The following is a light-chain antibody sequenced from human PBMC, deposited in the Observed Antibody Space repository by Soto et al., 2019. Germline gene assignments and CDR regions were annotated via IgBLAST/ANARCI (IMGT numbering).Light chain of an antibody. Sequence: QSVLTQPPSVSGAPGQRVTISCTGRSSNIGAVYDVHWYQQLPGTAPQLLIYGNSKRPSGLPDRFSGSKSVTSASLAITGLQAEDQADYYCQSYDSSLSVVFGGGTQLTVL. CDR3: QSYDSSLSVV. CDR1: SSNIGAVYD. V-gene: IGLV1-40*01. J-gene: IGLJ2*01. CDR2: GNS.